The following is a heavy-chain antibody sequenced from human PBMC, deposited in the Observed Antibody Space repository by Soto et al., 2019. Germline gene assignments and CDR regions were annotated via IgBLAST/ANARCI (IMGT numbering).Heavy chain of an antibody. CDR2: VSTSGRST. V-gene: IGHV3-64D*06. CDR3: VKQAHGLDGVAFDY. D-gene: IGHD2-15*01. Sequence: PLGVLRLSCSASGFIFSESTIYWVRQVPGKGLEAISAVSTSGRSTYYADSVKDRFTISRDNSKNTLFLQMGSLRPEDTAIYYCVKQAHGLDGVAFDYWGQGTQVTVSS. J-gene: IGHJ4*02. CDR1: GFIFSEST.